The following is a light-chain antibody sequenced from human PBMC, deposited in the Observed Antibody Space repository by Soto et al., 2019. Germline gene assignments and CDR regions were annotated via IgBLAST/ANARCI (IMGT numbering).Light chain of an antibody. Sequence: SYLSVSLGDIVHLPCRASQGISIYLAWYQQKPGKAPKLLIYAASTLQSGVPSRFSGSGSGTDFTLTISSLQPEDFAPYYCQQLYDYPLTFGGGTKVDI. J-gene: IGKJ4*01. CDR2: AAS. CDR3: QQLYDYPLT. CDR1: QGISIY. V-gene: IGKV1-9*01.